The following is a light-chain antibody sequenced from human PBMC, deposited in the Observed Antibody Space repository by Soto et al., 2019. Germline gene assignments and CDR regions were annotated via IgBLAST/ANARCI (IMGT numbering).Light chain of an antibody. Sequence: DIVLTQSPATLSLSPGERATLSCRASQSLSNNYLAWYQEKPGQSPRLLFYGASTRAAGIPDRFSGSGSGTDFTLSITRLEPEDFAVYYCQNDGGSLPWTFGPGTKVEV. CDR3: QNDGGSLPWT. CDR2: GAS. V-gene: IGKV3-20*01. J-gene: IGKJ1*01. CDR1: QSLSNNY.